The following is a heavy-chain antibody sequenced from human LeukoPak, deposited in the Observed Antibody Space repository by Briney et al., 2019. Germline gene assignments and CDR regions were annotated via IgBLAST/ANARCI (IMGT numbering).Heavy chain of an antibody. CDR1: GLTFSSYG. CDR3: ARVAQVAAATYYYYGMDV. CDR2: IWYDGSNK. D-gene: IGHD6-13*01. V-gene: IGHV3-33*01. J-gene: IGHJ6*02. Sequence: GGSLRLSCAASGLTFSSYGMHWVRQAPGKGLEWVAVIWYDGSNKYYADSVKGRFTISRDNSKNTLYLQMNSLRAEDTAVYYCARVAQVAAATYYYYGMDVWGQGTTVTVSS.